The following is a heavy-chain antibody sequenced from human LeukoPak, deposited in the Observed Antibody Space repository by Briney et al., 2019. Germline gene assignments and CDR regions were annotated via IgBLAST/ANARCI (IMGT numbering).Heavy chain of an antibody. Sequence: SETLSLTCAVYGGSFSGYYWSWIRQPPGKGLEWIGEIKHSGSTNYNPSLKSRVTISVDTSKNQFSLKLSSVTAADTAVYYCARGRSLIVVVPAAIWFDPWGQGTLVTVSS. J-gene: IGHJ5*02. V-gene: IGHV4-34*01. CDR1: GGSFSGYY. CDR3: ARGRSLIVVVPAAIWFDP. CDR2: IKHSGST. D-gene: IGHD2-2*01.